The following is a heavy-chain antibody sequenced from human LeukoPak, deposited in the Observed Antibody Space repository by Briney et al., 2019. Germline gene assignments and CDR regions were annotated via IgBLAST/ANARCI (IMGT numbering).Heavy chain of an antibody. CDR2: IYYSGNI. Sequence: SETLSLTCTVSGFSISSGYFWGWIRQPPGKGLEWIGSIYYSGNIYYNPSLQSRVTISVDTSKNQFSLKLSSVTAADTAVYYCARPILRYFDWLFWGQGTLVTVSS. J-gene: IGHJ4*02. V-gene: IGHV4-38-2*02. CDR1: GFSISSGYF. D-gene: IGHD3-9*01. CDR3: ARPILRYFDWLF.